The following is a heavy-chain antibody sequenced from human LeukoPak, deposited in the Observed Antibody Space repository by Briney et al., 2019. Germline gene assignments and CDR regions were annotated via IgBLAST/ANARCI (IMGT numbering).Heavy chain of an antibody. D-gene: IGHD5-18*01. CDR1: GFTFSSYA. CDR2: ISYDGSNK. CDR3: AKLATAMVPLYYYYMDV. V-gene: IGHV3-30*04. J-gene: IGHJ6*03. Sequence: PGGSLRLSCAASGFTFSSYAMHWVRQAPGKGLEWVAVISYDGSNKYYADSVKGRFTISRDNSKNTLYLQMNSLRAEDTAVYYCAKLATAMVPLYYYYMDVWGKGTTVTISS.